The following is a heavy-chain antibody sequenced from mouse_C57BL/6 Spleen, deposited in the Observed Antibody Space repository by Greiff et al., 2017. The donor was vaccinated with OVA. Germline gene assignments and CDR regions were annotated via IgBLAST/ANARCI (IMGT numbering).Heavy chain of an antibody. CDR2: IDPETGGT. V-gene: IGHV1-15*01. CDR1: GYTFTDYE. Sequence: VHLVESGAELVRPGASVTLSCKASGYTFTDYEMHWVKQTPVHGLEWIGAIDPETGGTAYNQKFKGKAILTADKSSSTAYMELRSLTSEDSAVYYCTRTFTTVVATGDYWGQGTTLTVSS. CDR3: TRTFTTVVATGDY. J-gene: IGHJ2*01. D-gene: IGHD1-1*01.